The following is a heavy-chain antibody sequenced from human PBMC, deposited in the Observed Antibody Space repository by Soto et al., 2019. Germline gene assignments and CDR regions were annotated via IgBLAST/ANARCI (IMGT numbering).Heavy chain of an antibody. J-gene: IGHJ4*02. D-gene: IGHD3-16*01. V-gene: IGHV1-69*13. Sequence: ASVKVSCKASGYTFTSYAVHWVRQAPGQGLEWMGGIIPIFGTANYAQKFQGRVTITADESASTAYMELSSLRSEDTAVYYCARELPGGGNYWGQGTLVTVSS. CDR2: IIPIFGTA. CDR1: GYTFTSYA. CDR3: ARELPGGGNY.